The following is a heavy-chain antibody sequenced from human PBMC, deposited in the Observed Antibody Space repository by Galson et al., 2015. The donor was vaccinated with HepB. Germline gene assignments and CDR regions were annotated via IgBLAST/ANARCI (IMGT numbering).Heavy chain of an antibody. D-gene: IGHD1-26*01. J-gene: IGHJ4*02. V-gene: IGHV1-69*13. CDR1: GGTFSSYA. Sequence: SVKVSCKASGGTFSSYAISWVRQAPGQGLEWMGGIIPIFGTANYAQKFQGRVTITADESTSTAYMELSSLRSEDTAVYYCAREPLVGARSYFDYWGQGTLVTVSS. CDR2: IIPIFGTA. CDR3: AREPLVGARSYFDY.